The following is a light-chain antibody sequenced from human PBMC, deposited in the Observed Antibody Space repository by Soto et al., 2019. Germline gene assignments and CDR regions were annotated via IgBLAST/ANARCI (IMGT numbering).Light chain of an antibody. CDR3: QSHVSSLKRWV. V-gene: IGLV1-40*01. J-gene: IGLJ3*02. CDR2: GNT. CDR1: SSNIGAGYD. Sequence: QSVLTQPPSMSGAPGQRVTISCTGSSSNIGAGYDVHWYQLLPGTAPKLLIYGNTNRPSGVPDRFAGSKSGTSASLAITGLRAVHEADYYGQSHVSSLKRWVFGGGTKLTVL.